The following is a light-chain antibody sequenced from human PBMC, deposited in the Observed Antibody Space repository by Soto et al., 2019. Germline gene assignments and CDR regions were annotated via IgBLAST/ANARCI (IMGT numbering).Light chain of an antibody. CDR3: QHYNIYSET. V-gene: IGKV1-5*03. CDR2: KAS. CDR1: QSISSW. J-gene: IGKJ1*01. Sequence: DIQMTQSPSTLSASVGDRVTITCRASQSISSWLAWYQQKPGKAPKILIYKASILESGVPSRFSGSGSGTEFTLTISSLQPDDFATYYCQHYNIYSETFGQGTKVDMK.